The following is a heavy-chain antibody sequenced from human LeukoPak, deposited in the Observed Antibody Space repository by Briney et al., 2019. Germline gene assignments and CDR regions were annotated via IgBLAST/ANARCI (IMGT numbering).Heavy chain of an antibody. CDR1: GFTFSSYW. D-gene: IGHD4-17*01. CDR3: AREALRPSRWFDP. Sequence: GGSLRLSCAASGFTFSSYWMSWVRQAPGKGLEWVANIKQDGSEKYYVDSVKGRFTISRDNAKNSLYLQMNSLRAEDTAVYYCAREALRPSRWFDPWGQGTLVTVSS. V-gene: IGHV3-7*03. CDR2: IKQDGSEK. J-gene: IGHJ5*02.